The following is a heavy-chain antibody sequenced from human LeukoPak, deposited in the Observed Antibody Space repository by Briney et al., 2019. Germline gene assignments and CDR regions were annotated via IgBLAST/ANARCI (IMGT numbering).Heavy chain of an antibody. V-gene: IGHV3-23*01. J-gene: IGHJ4*02. D-gene: IGHD5-24*01. Sequence: PGGSLRLSCAASGFTFSSYAMSWVRQAPRKGLEWVSGISESGGSTYYADSVKGRFTISRDNSKNTLFLQMNSLRAEDTAVYYCAKDHIRRDGYSDFDYWGQGTLVTVSS. CDR3: AKDHIRRDGYSDFDY. CDR2: ISESGGST. CDR1: GFTFSSYA.